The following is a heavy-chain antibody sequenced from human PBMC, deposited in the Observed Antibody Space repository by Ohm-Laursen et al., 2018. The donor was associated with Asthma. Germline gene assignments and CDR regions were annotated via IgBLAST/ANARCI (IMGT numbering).Heavy chain of an antibody. Sequence: YYMSWIRQPPGKGLEWIGSIYYSGSTYYNPSLKSRVTISVDTSKNQFSLKLSSVTAADTAVYYCARQDYDSSGWFDPWGQGTLVTVSS. V-gene: IGHV4-39*01. CDR2: IYYSGST. D-gene: IGHD3-22*01. CDR3: ARQDYDSSGWFDP. CDR1: YY. J-gene: IGHJ5*02.